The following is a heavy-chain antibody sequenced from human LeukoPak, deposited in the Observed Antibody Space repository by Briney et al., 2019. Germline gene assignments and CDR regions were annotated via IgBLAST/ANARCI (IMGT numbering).Heavy chain of an antibody. D-gene: IGHD4-11*01. J-gene: IGHJ1*01. V-gene: IGHV1-69*13. CDR3: ARGRSTVTTSEYFQH. CDR1: GGTFSSYA. CDR2: IIPMFGTA. Sequence: GASVKVSCKACGGTFSSYAISWVRQAPGQGLEWMGGIIPMFGTANYAQKFQGRVTITADESTSTAYMELSSLRSEDTAVYYCARGRSTVTTSEYFQHWGQGTLVTVSS.